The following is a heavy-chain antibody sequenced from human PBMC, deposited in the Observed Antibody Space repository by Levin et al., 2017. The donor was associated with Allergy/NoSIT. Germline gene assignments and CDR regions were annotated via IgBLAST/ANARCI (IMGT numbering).Heavy chain of an antibody. D-gene: IGHD3-10*01. J-gene: IGHJ5*02. Sequence: ASVKVSCKASGYTFTGYYMHWVRQAPGQGLEWMGWINPNSGGTNYAQKFQGRVTMTRDTSISTAYMELSRLRSDDTAVYYCARDHYGSGSYNWFDPWGQGTLVTVS. V-gene: IGHV1-2*02. CDR2: INPNSGGT. CDR3: ARDHYGSGSYNWFDP. CDR1: GYTFTGYY.